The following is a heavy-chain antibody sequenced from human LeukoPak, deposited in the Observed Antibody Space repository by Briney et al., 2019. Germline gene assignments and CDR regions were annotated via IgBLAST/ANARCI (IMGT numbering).Heavy chain of an antibody. J-gene: IGHJ5*02. CDR2: IYYSGSP. D-gene: IGHD1-26*01. CDR1: GGSISSSGYY. V-gene: IGHV4-39*01. CDR3: ARHEYSGSYYGLSWFNP. Sequence: SETLSLTCTVSGGSISSSGYYWGWIRPPPGKGLEWSASIYYSGSPYYNPSLKSRVTISVDTSKNQLSLKLSSLTAADTAVYYCARHEYSGSYYGLSWFNPWGQGTLVTVSS.